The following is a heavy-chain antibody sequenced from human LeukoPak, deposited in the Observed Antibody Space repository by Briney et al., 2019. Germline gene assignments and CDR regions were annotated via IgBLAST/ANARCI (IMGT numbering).Heavy chain of an antibody. D-gene: IGHD3-10*01. CDR1: GGSFSCYY. Sequence: SETLSLTCGVYGGSFSCYYWTWIRQPPGKGSEWIGEINHSGSTNYIPSLKSRVTMSLDTSKNQFSLKLTSVTAADTAVYYCAGGATPGVFWGQGTLVTVSS. J-gene: IGHJ4*02. V-gene: IGHV4-34*01. CDR3: AGGATPGVF. CDR2: INHSGST.